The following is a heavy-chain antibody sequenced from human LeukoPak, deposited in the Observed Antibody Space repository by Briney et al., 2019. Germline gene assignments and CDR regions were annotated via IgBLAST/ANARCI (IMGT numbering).Heavy chain of an antibody. V-gene: IGHV3-23*01. D-gene: IGHD2-15*01. Sequence: GGSLRLSCAASGFTFSSYAMSWVRQAPGKGLEWVSAISGSGGSTYYADSVKGRFTISRDNSKNTLYLQMNSLRAEDTAVYYCAKGPFYCSGGSCYFFGFDPWGQGTLVTVSS. J-gene: IGHJ5*02. CDR1: GFTFSSYA. CDR2: ISGSGGST. CDR3: AKGPFYCSGGSCYFFGFDP.